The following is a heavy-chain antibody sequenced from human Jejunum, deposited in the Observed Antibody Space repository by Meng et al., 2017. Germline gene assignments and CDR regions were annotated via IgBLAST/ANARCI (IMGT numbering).Heavy chain of an antibody. CDR1: GFTFRNYA. D-gene: IGHD1-14*01. V-gene: IGHV3-23*01. CDR3: VKDRESYNVVWDPLDV. CDR2: IEGGSAGT. J-gene: IGHJ3*01. Sequence: GESLKISCAASGFTFRNYAMSWVRQAPGKGLEWVSSIEGGSAGTFYADSVKGHFTISRDNSKDTLFLQMNSLRAEDTAVYYCVKDRESYNVVWDPLDVWGRGTMVTVSS.